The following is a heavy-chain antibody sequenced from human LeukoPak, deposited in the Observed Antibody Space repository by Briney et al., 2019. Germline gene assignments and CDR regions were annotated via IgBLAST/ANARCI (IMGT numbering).Heavy chain of an antibody. CDR2: IYSGGST. CDR1: GFTVSSNY. Sequence: GGSLRLSCAASGFTVSSNYMSWVGQAPGKGLEWVSVIYSGGSTYYADSVKGRFTISRDNSKNTLYLQMNSLRAEDTAVYYCARDLYGYYYYGMDVWGQGTTVTVSS. J-gene: IGHJ6*02. CDR3: ARDLYGYYYYGMDV. D-gene: IGHD3-10*01. V-gene: IGHV3-66*01.